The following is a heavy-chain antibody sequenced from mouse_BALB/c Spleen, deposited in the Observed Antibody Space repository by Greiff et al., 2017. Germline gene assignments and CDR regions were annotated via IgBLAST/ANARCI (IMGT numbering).Heavy chain of an antibody. V-gene: IGHV3-2*02. Sequence: EVKLLESGPGLVKPSQSLSLTCTVTGYSITSDYAWNWIRQFPGNKLEWMGYISYSGSTSYNPSLKSRISITRDTSKNQFFLQLNSVTTEDTATYYCARRNYGSYYFDYWGQGTTLTVSS. CDR2: ISYSGST. CDR1: GYSITSDYA. D-gene: IGHD1-2*01. J-gene: IGHJ2*01. CDR3: ARRNYGSYYFDY.